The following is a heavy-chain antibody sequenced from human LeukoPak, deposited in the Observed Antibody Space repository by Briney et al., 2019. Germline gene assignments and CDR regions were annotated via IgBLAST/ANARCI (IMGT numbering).Heavy chain of an antibody. V-gene: IGHV3-30*02. J-gene: IGHJ4*02. CDR3: ARASSGYYSAWDY. Sequence: GGSLRLSCAASGFTFSSYGMHWVRQAPGKGLEWVAFIRYDGSNKYYADSVKGRFTISRDNSKNTLYLQMNSLRAEDTAVYYCARASSGYYSAWDYWGQGTLVTVSS. CDR1: GFTFSSYG. D-gene: IGHD3-22*01. CDR2: IRYDGSNK.